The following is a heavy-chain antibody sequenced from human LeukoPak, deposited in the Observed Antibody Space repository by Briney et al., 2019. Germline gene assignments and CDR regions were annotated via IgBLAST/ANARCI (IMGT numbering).Heavy chain of an antibody. J-gene: IGHJ5*02. Sequence: GGSLRLSCAASGFTFISYGMPWVRQAPGKGLDWVAVISYDGSNKYYADSVKGRFTISRDNSKNTLYLQMNSLRAEDTAVYSCAKDYGFEPWGQGTLVRVCS. CDR2: ISYDGSNK. D-gene: IGHD3-16*01. CDR3: AKDYGFEP. V-gene: IGHV3-30*18. CDR1: GFTFISYG.